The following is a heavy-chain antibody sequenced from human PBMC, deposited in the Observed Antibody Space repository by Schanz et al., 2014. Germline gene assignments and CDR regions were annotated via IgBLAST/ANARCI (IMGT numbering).Heavy chain of an antibody. Sequence: AQLVESGGGLVRPGGSLRLSCTTSGLIFSTYTLNWVRQAPGKGLEWISYISFSGNTIYYADSVKGRFTISRDNAKNSVVLQMNRLRAEDTAVYYCATEGPRGTRQPINYYYARDNGGQGTKVTV. CDR3: ATEGPRGTRQPINYYYARDN. CDR2: ISFSGNTI. CDR1: GLIFSTYT. J-gene: IGHJ6*02. V-gene: IGHV3-48*01. D-gene: IGHD6-6*01.